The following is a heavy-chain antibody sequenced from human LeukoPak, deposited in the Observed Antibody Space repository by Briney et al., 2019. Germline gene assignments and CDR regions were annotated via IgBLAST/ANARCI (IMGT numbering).Heavy chain of an antibody. Sequence: SETLSLTCTVSGYSISSGYYWGWIRQPPGKGLEWIGSIYHSGSVYFNPSLKSRVTISVDTSNNQFSLKLSSVTAADTAVYYCASTITVTADYWGQGTLVTVSS. V-gene: IGHV4-38-2*02. CDR3: ASTITVTADY. CDR1: GYSISSGYY. D-gene: IGHD4-17*01. CDR2: IYHSGSV. J-gene: IGHJ4*02.